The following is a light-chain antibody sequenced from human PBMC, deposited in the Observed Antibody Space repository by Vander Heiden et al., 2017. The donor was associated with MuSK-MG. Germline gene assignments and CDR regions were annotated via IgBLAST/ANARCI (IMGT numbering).Light chain of an antibody. Sequence: IQLTQSPSSLSASVGDRVTITCRASQGISSYLAWYQQKPGKAPKLLIYAASTLQSGVPSRFSGSGSGTDFTLTISSLHPEDFATYYCQRLNGYLLTFGHGTKVDIK. J-gene: IGKJ3*01. CDR3: QRLNGYLLT. V-gene: IGKV1-9*01. CDR1: QGISSY. CDR2: AAS.